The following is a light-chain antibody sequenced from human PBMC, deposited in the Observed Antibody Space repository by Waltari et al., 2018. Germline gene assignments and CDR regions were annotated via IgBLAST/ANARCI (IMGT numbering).Light chain of an antibody. J-gene: IGLJ3*02. V-gene: IGLV4-69*01. Sequence: QLVLTQSPSASASLGASVKLTCTLSSGHSSNVIAWPPQQPVKGPRYLMKVNSDGSHSKGDKIPDRFAGSSSGAEHYLTISSLQSEDEADYYCQTGGHGTWVFGGGTKLTVL. CDR2: VNSDGSH. CDR3: QTGGHGTWV. CDR1: SGHSSNV.